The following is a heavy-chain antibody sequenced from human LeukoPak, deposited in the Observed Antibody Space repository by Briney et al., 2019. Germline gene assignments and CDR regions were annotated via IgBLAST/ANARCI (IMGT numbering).Heavy chain of an antibody. CDR3: ARDLEYCSSTSCYYYYGMDV. J-gene: IGHJ6*02. CDR1: GFTFSSYW. Sequence: GGSLRLSCAASGFTFSSYWMSWVRQAPGKGLEWVANIKQDGSEKYYVDSVKGRFTISRDNAKNSLFLQMSSLRAEDTAVYYCARDLEYCSSTSCYYYYGMDVWGQGTTVTVSS. V-gene: IGHV3-7*01. D-gene: IGHD2-2*01. CDR2: IKQDGSEK.